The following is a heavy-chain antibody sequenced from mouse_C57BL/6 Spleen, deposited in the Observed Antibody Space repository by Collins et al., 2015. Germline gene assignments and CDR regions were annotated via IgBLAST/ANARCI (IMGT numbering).Heavy chain of an antibody. CDR3: ARSLGYFDV. Sequence: DVQLQESGPGLVKPSQSLSLTCTVTGYSITSDYAWNWIRQFPGNKLEWMGYISYSGSTSYNPSLKSRISITRDTSKNQFFLQLNSVTTEDTATYYCARSLGYFDVWGAGTTVTVS. J-gene: IGHJ1*01. CDR2: ISYSGST. V-gene: IGHV3-2*02. D-gene: IGHD4-1*01. CDR1: GYSITSDYA.